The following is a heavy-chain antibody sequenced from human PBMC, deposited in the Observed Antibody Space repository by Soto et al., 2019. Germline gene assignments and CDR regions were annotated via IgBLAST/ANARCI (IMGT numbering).Heavy chain of an antibody. CDR1: GGSISSDYW. Sequence: QVQLQESGPGLVKPSGTLSLTCAVSGGSISSDYWWTWVRQPPGKGLEWIAEMYHSGSTNYNPSLNSRVTISVDKSKNQISLQLSSVTAADTAVYYCARVLSSGWSRFDYWGQGTLVTVSS. CDR3: ARVLSSGWSRFDY. V-gene: IGHV4-4*02. D-gene: IGHD6-19*01. J-gene: IGHJ4*02. CDR2: MYHSGST.